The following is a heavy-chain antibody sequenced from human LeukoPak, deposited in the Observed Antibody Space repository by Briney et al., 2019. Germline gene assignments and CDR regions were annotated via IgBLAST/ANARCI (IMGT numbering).Heavy chain of an antibody. CDR3: ARVSSGWSMYYFDY. Sequence: SETLSLTCSVSGASMRSFYWGWIRQTPGKGLEWIGRIYTSGSTNYNPSLKSRVTMSVDTSKNQFSLKLSSVTAADTAVYYCARVSSGWSMYYFDYWGQGTLVTVSS. D-gene: IGHD6-19*01. CDR2: IYTSGST. J-gene: IGHJ4*02. V-gene: IGHV4-4*07. CDR1: GASMRSFY.